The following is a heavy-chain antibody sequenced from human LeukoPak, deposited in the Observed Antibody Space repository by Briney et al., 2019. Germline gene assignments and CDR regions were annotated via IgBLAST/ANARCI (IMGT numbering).Heavy chain of an antibody. CDR2: IYNSGSI. D-gene: IGHD2-21*02. V-gene: IGHV4-59*01. Sequence: KPSETLSLTCSVSGASISSSYWSWIRQPPGKGLEWIGYIYNSGSINYNPSLRSRVTISVDTSKNQVSLRLSSVTTTDTAVYYCARDRSLYCGGDCYDNYYYYMDVWGKGTTVIVSS. J-gene: IGHJ6*03. CDR3: ARDRSLYCGGDCYDNYYYYMDV. CDR1: GASISSSY.